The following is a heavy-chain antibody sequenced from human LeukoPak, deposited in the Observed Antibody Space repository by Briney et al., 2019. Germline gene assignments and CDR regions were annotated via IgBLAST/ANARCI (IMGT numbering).Heavy chain of an antibody. CDR2: ISYDGSRK. CDR1: AFIFSTYG. D-gene: IGHD3-22*01. V-gene: IGHV3-30*02. J-gene: IGHJ4*02. CDR3: AKKLIGNVDYFDY. Sequence: GGSLRLSCAASAFIFSTYGMHWVRQAPGKGLEWVAYISYDGSRKNYADSVKGRFTISRDNSKNTLFLQMSSLKVEDTAVYYCAKKLIGNVDYFDYWGQGTLVTVSS.